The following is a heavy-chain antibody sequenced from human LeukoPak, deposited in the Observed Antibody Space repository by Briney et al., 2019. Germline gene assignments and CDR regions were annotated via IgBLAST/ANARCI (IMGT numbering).Heavy chain of an antibody. Sequence: GGSLRLSCAASGFTFSSYAMSWVRQAPGKGLEWVSAISGSGGSTYYADSVKGRFTISRGNSKNTLYLQMNSLRAEDTAVYYCAKDRMVRGVIPYYFDYWGQGTLVTVSS. CDR2: ISGSGGST. V-gene: IGHV3-23*01. CDR1: GFTFSSYA. J-gene: IGHJ4*02. D-gene: IGHD3-10*01. CDR3: AKDRMVRGVIPYYFDY.